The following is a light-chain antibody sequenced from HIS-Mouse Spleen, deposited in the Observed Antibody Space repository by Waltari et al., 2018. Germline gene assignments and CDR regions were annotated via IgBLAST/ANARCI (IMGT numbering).Light chain of an antibody. CDR3: NSRDSSGNHVV. J-gene: IGLJ2*01. CDR1: SLRSYY. Sequence: SSELTQDPAVSVALGQTVRITCQGDSLRSYYASWYQQKPGQAPVLIISGKNNRPSGIPERFSGSGSGNTASLTITGAQAEDEADYYCNSRDSSGNHVVFGGGTKLTGL. CDR2: GKN. V-gene: IGLV3-19*01.